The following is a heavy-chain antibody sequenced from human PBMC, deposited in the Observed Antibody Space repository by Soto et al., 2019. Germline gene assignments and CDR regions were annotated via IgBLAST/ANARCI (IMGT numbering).Heavy chain of an antibody. CDR3: AREITMIVVVTIYGMDV. CDR2: IKQDGSEK. J-gene: IGHJ6*02. CDR1: GFTFSSYW. V-gene: IGHV3-7*05. D-gene: IGHD3-22*01. Sequence: GGSLRLSCAASGFTFSSYWMSWVRQAPGKGLEWVANIKQDGSEKYYVDSVKGRFTISRDNAKNSLYLQMNSLRAEDTAVYYCAREITMIVVVTIYGMDVWGQGTTVTVSS.